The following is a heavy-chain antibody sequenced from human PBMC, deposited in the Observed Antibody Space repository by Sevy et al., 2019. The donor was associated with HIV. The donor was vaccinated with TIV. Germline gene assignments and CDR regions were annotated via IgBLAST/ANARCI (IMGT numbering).Heavy chain of an antibody. CDR1: GGSISSHY. CDR3: ARHGAAGTSGYYDFGY. J-gene: IGHJ4*02. V-gene: IGHV4-59*08. Sequence: SETLSLTCTVSGGSISSHYWSWIRQPPGKGLEWIGYIYDSGSTKYNPSLKSRLTISVDTSKNQFSLKLSSVTAADTAVYYCARHGAAGTSGYYDFGYWCQGTLVTVSS. D-gene: IGHD3-22*01. CDR2: IYDSGST.